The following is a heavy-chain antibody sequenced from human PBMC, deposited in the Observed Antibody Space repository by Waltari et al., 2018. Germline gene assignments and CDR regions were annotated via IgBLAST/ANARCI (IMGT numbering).Heavy chain of an antibody. CDR3: ARAMYSSSWYGLPSDY. Sequence: QVQLQQWGAGLLKPSETLSLTCAVYGGSFSGYYWSWIRQPPGKGLEWIGEINHSGSTNYNPTLKSRVTIAVDTSKNQFSLKLSSVTAADTAVYYCARAMYSSSWYGLPSDYWGQGTLVTVSS. J-gene: IGHJ4*02. CDR2: INHSGST. CDR1: GGSFSGYY. V-gene: IGHV4-34*01. D-gene: IGHD6-13*01.